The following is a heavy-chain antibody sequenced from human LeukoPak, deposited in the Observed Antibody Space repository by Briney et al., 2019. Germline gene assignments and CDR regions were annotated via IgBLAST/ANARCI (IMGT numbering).Heavy chain of an antibody. V-gene: IGHV3-21*01. D-gene: IGHD3-22*01. Sequence: GGSLRLSCAASGFTFSSYSMNWVRQAPGKGLEWVSSISSSSSYIYYADSVKGRFTISRDNAKNSLYLQMNSLRAEDTAVYYCARVGYYYDSSGYYHFDYWGQGTLVTVSS. CDR1: GFTFSSYS. J-gene: IGHJ4*02. CDR3: ARVGYYYDSSGYYHFDY. CDR2: ISSSSSYI.